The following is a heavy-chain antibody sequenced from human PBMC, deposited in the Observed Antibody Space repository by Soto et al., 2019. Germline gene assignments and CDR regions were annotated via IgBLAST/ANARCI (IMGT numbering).Heavy chain of an antibody. D-gene: IGHD2-21*01. CDR2: ISGYNGDT. V-gene: IGHV1-18*01. J-gene: IGHJ6*01. Sequence: GASVKVSCKASSYTFTRYGISWVRQAPGQGLEWMGWISGYNGDTNYAQKSQDRVSMTIDTSTGTAYMELRSLTSDDTAIYYCAKHGPPPSYYYGLDVWG. CDR1: SYTFTRYG. CDR3: AKHGPPPSYYYGLDV.